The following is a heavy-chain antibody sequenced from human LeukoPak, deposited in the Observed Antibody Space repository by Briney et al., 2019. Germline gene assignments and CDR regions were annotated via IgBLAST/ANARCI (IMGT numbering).Heavy chain of an antibody. J-gene: IGHJ4*02. D-gene: IGHD4-11*01. Sequence: SETLSLTCSVSGDSVTSYYYSWLRQPAGKGLEWIGRIYTSGSTNYNPSLKSRVTISVDTSKNQFSLKLSSVTAADTAVYYCARAGRYSAEDYWGQGTLVTVSS. CDR2: IYTSGST. CDR1: GDSVTSYY. CDR3: ARAGRYSAEDY. V-gene: IGHV4-4*07.